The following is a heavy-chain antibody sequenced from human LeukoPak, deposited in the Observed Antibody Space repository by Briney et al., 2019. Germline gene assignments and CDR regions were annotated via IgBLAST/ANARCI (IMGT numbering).Heavy chain of an antibody. CDR1: GFTFSSYA. CDR3: ARETRYLDQYDY. J-gene: IGHJ4*02. V-gene: IGHV3-30*04. D-gene: IGHD3-9*01. CDR2: ISYDGSNK. Sequence: PGRSLRLSCAASGFTFSSYAMHWVRQAPGKGLEWVAVISYDGSNKYYADSVKGRFTISRDNSKNTLYLQMNSLRAEDTAVYYCARETRYLDQYDYWGQGTLVTVSS.